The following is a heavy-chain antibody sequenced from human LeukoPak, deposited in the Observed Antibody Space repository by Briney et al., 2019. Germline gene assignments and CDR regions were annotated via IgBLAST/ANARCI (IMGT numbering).Heavy chain of an antibody. Sequence: ASVKVSCKASGYTFTSYDISWMRQATGQGLEWMGWMNPNSGNTGYAQKFQGRVTMTRNTSISTAYMELSSLRSEDTAVYYCARGRRGRQGDYYYYYMDVWGKGTTVTVSS. CDR2: MNPNSGNT. V-gene: IGHV1-8*01. D-gene: IGHD1-1*01. J-gene: IGHJ6*03. CDR1: GYTFTSYD. CDR3: ARGRRGRQGDYYYYYMDV.